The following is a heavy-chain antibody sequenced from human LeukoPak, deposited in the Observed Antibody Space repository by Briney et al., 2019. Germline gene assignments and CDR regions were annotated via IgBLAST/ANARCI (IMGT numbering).Heavy chain of an antibody. Sequence: PSETLSLTCTVSGGSISSSSYYWGWIRQPPGTGLEWIGSIYYSGSTYYNPSLKSRVTISVDTSKNQFSLKLSSVTAADTAVYYCARTRIVVVPAAIRADAFDIWGQGTMVTVSS. D-gene: IGHD2-2*01. CDR3: ARTRIVVVPAAIRADAFDI. CDR1: GGSISSSSYY. V-gene: IGHV4-39*07. J-gene: IGHJ3*02. CDR2: IYYSGST.